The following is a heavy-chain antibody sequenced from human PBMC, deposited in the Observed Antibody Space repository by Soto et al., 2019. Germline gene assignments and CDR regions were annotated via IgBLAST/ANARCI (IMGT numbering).Heavy chain of an antibody. CDR1: GFTFSDYY. Sequence: GGSLRLSCAASGFTFSDYYMSWIRQAPGKGLEWVSYISSSGSTIYYADSVKGRFTISRDNAKNSLYLQMNSLRAEDTAVYYCARDISEAPVAFGYYYMDVWGKGTTVTVSS. CDR3: ARDISEAPVAFGYYYMDV. D-gene: IGHD3-10*01. J-gene: IGHJ6*03. V-gene: IGHV3-11*01. CDR2: ISSSGSTI.